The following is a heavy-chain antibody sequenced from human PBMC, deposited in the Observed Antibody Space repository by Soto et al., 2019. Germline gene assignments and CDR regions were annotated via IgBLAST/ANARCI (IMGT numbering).Heavy chain of an antibody. Sequence: ASVKVSCKASGYTFTSYGISWVRQAPGQGLEWMEWISAYNGNTNYAQKLQGRVTMTTDTSTSTAYMELRSLRSDDTAVYYCARDIGYYDFWSGYTYWGQGTLVAVSS. V-gene: IGHV1-18*01. CDR3: ARDIGYYDFWSGYTY. CDR1: GYTFTSYG. J-gene: IGHJ4*02. CDR2: ISAYNGNT. D-gene: IGHD3-3*01.